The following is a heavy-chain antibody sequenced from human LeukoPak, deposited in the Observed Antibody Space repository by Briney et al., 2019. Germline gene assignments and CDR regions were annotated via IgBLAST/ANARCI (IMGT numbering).Heavy chain of an antibody. CDR1: GFIFSSYA. Sequence: GGSLRLPCAASGFIFSSYAMHWVRQAPGKGLEWVAVISYDGSNTLYADSVKGRFTISRDNSRNTVYVQMNSLRVEDTAVYYCAREAEQWLVPGYWGQGTLVSVSS. D-gene: IGHD6-19*01. CDR3: AREAEQWLVPGY. J-gene: IGHJ4*02. V-gene: IGHV3-30*04. CDR2: ISYDGSNT.